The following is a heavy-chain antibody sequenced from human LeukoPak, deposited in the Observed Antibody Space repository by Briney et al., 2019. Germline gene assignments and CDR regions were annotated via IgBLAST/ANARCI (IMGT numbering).Heavy chain of an antibody. CDR2: INHSGST. V-gene: IGHV4-34*01. Sequence: PSETLPLTCTVSGGSFSGYYWSWIRQPPGKGLEWIGEINHSGSTNYNPSLKSRVTISVDTSKNQFSLKLSSVTAADTAVYYCASGGQWLVDYWGQGTLVTVSS. CDR1: GGSFSGYY. CDR3: ASGGQWLVDY. D-gene: IGHD6-19*01. J-gene: IGHJ4*02.